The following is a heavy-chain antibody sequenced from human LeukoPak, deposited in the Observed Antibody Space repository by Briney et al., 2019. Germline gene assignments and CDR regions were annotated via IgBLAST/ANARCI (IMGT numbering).Heavy chain of an antibody. CDR1: GGSISNFY. CDR3: AREGGAYDSSGYNIGDYFDY. D-gene: IGHD3-22*01. J-gene: IGHJ4*02. Sequence: SETLSLTCTVSGGSISNFYWSWIRQPPGKGLDWIGYIYYSGSTNYNPSLKSRVTISVDTSKNQFSLKLSSVTAADTAVYYCAREGGAYDSSGYNIGDYFDYWGQGTLVTVSS. V-gene: IGHV4-59*01. CDR2: IYYSGST.